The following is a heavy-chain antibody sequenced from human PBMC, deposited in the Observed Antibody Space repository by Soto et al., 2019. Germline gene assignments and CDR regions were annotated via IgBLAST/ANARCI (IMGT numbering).Heavy chain of an antibody. D-gene: IGHD2-15*01. Sequence: QVQLQESGPGLVKPSETLSLTCTVSGGSISSYYWSWIRQPPGKGLEWIGYIYYSGSTNYNPSLKSRVTISVDTSKNQFSLKLSSVTAADTAVYYCARIRPHLGYCSGGSCFYDYWGQGTLVTVSS. CDR3: ARIRPHLGYCSGGSCFYDY. J-gene: IGHJ4*02. V-gene: IGHV4-59*08. CDR1: GGSISSYY. CDR2: IYYSGST.